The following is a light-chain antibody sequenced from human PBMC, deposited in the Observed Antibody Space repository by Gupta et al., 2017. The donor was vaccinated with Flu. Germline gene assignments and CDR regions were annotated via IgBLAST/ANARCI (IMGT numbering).Light chain of an antibody. J-gene: IGKJ1*01. CDR2: SAS. CDR1: QSVANF. CDR3: QQRSSWPAT. Sequence: GERATLSCRASQSVANFLAWYQQKPGQPPRLLMCSASTRTTGIPARFSGNGSGTDFSLTISSLEPEDFVVYYCQQRSSWPATFGQGTRVEIK. V-gene: IGKV3-11*01.